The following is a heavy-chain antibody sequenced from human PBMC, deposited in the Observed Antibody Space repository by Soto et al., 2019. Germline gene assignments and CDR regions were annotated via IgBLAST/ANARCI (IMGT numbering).Heavy chain of an antibody. D-gene: IGHD6-19*01. CDR2: ISSSSSYI. CDR1: GFTFSSYS. CDR3: ARGPSDSSGWYMWPYYYYGMDV. J-gene: IGHJ6*02. V-gene: IGHV3-21*01. Sequence: PGGSLRLSXAASGFTFSSYSMNWVRQAPGKGLEWVSSISSSSSYIYYADSVKGRFTISRDNAKNSLYLQMNSLRAEDTAAYYCARGPSDSSGWYMWPYYYYGMDVWGQGTTVTVS.